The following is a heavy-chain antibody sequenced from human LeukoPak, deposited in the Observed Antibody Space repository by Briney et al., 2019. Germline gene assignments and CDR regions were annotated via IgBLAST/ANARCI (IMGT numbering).Heavy chain of an antibody. D-gene: IGHD4-23*01. CDR1: GCSSRSGDYF. CDR3: ARENNDYGGKKAFDY. Sequence: SETLSLTCAVSGCSSRSGDYFWSWIRQPPGKGLEWIGHIHYSGNTYYNPSLKSRVSISVDASKNQFSLKLSSVTAADTAVYYCARENNDYGGKKAFDYWGQGTLVTVSS. CDR2: IHYSGNT. J-gene: IGHJ4*02. V-gene: IGHV4-30-4*01.